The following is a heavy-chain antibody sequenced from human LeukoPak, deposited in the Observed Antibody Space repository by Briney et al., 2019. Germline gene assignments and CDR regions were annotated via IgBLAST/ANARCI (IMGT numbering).Heavy chain of an antibody. J-gene: IGHJ4*02. V-gene: IGHV3-23*01. CDR1: GFTFSSYA. Sequence: GGSLRLSCAASGFTFSSYAMSWVRQAPGKGLEWVSAISGSGGSTYYADSVKGRFTISRDNSKNTLYLQMNSLRAEDTAVYYCAKDLGSVVTPPSLDYRGQGTLVAGSS. D-gene: IGHD4-23*01. CDR2: ISGSGGST. CDR3: AKDLGSVVTPPSLDY.